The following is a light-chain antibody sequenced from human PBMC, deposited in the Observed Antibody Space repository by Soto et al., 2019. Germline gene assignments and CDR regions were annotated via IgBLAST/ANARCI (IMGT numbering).Light chain of an antibody. Sequence: QSVLTQPPSASGPPGQRGTISCSGSSSNIGSNYVYWYQQLPGTAPKLLSYSNNQRPSGVPDRFSGSKSGNSASLAISGLRSEDGADYYCAAWDDSLSGVVFGGGTKLPVL. CDR1: SSNIGSNY. CDR2: SNN. V-gene: IGLV1-47*02. CDR3: AAWDDSLSGVV. J-gene: IGLJ2*01.